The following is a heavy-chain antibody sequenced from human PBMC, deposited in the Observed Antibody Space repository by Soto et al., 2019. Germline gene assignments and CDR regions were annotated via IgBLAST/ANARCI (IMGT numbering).Heavy chain of an antibody. CDR3: ARDRVESGYPEYFQH. J-gene: IGHJ1*01. V-gene: IGHV3-74*01. Sequence: GGSLRLSCAASGFTFSSYWMHWVRQAPGKGLVWVSRINSDGSRTSYADSVKGRFTISRDNSKNTLYLQMNSLRAEDTAVYYCARDRVESGYPEYFQHWGQGTLVTVSS. D-gene: IGHD3-22*01. CDR2: INSDGSRT. CDR1: GFTFSSYW.